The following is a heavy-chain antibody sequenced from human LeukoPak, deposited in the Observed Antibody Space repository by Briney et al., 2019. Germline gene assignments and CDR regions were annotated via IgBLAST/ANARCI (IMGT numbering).Heavy chain of an antibody. V-gene: IGHV3-30*18. Sequence: GGSLRLSCAASRFTFSSYGMHWVRQTPGKGLEWVAVVSYDGSNKYYADFVKGRFTISRDNSKNTLYLQMNSLRAEDTALYYCAKTGGIAAAHWGQGTLVTVSS. CDR1: RFTFSSYG. J-gene: IGHJ4*02. CDR3: AKTGGIAAAH. D-gene: IGHD6-13*01. CDR2: VSYDGSNK.